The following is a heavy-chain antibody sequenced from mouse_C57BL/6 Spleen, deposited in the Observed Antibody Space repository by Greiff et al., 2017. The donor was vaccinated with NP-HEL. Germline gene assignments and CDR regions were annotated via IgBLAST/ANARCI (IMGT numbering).Heavy chain of an antibody. CDR1: GFSLTSYG. CDR3: ARNDYYDYDYFDY. Sequence: QVQLKESGPGLVQPSQSLSITCTVSGFSLTSYGVHWVRQSPGKGLEWLGVIWSGGSTDYNAAFISRLSISKDNSKSQVFFKMNSLQADDTAIYYCARNDYYDYDYFDYWGQGTTLTVSS. J-gene: IGHJ2*01. D-gene: IGHD2-4*01. CDR2: IWSGGST. V-gene: IGHV2-2*01.